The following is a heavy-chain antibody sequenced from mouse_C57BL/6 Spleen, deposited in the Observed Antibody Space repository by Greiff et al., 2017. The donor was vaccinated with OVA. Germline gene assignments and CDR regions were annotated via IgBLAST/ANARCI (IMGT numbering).Heavy chain of an antibody. Sequence: QVQLKESGAELARPGASVKMSCKASGYTFTSYTMHWVKQRPGQGLEWIGYINPSSGYTKYNQKFKDKATLTADKSSSTAYMQLSSLTSEDSAVYYCARSLDYDEWFAYWGQGTLVTVSA. CDR1: GYTFTSYT. CDR3: ARSLDYDEWFAY. J-gene: IGHJ3*01. D-gene: IGHD2-4*01. CDR2: INPSSGYT. V-gene: IGHV1-4*01.